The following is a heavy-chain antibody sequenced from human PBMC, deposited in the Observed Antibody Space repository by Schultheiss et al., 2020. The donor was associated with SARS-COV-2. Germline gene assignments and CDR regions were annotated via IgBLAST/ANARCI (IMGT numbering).Heavy chain of an antibody. CDR2: IYYSGST. CDR1: GGSISNYY. CDR3: ARAIVGATTGYYYGMDV. V-gene: IGHV4-59*01. J-gene: IGHJ6*02. D-gene: IGHD1-26*01. Sequence: SETLSLTCNVSGGSISNYYWSWIRQPPGKGLEWIGYIYYSGSTNYNPSLKSRVTISVDTSKNQFSLKLSSVTAADTAVYYCARAIVGATTGYYYGMDVWGQGTTVTVSS.